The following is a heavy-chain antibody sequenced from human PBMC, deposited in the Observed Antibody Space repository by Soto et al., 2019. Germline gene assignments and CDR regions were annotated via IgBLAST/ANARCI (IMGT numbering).Heavy chain of an antibody. CDR3: ARELHGGSYGMDV. J-gene: IGHJ6*02. CDR2: IYSGDNT. CDR1: GFTVSSNY. V-gene: IGHV3-66*01. Sequence: GGSLRLSCAASGFTVSSNYMSWVRQAPGKGLEWVSVIYSGDNTYHADSVKGRFTISRDNSKNSLYLQMNSLSAGDTAVYYCARELHGGSYGMDVWGQGTTVTVSS.